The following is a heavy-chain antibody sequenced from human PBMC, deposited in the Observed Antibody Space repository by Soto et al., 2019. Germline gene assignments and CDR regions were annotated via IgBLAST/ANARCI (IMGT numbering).Heavy chain of an antibody. CDR2: INAGNGNT. CDR1: GYTFTSYA. J-gene: IGHJ5*01. V-gene: IGHV1-3*01. CDR3: ARGHEYSSGHQYNWLDS. D-gene: IGHD6-19*01. Sequence: ASVKVSCKASGYTFTSYAKHWVRQAPGQRLEWMGWINAGNGNTKYSQKFQCRVTITRDTSASTAYMELSSLTSEDSAVYHCARGHEYSSGHQYNWLDSWGQGTLVIVSS.